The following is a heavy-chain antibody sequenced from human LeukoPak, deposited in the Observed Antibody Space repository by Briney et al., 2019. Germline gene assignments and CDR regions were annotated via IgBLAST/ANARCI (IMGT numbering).Heavy chain of an antibody. J-gene: IGHJ6*02. V-gene: IGHV3-21*01. Sequence: GGSLRLSCAASGFRFGGSTISWVRQAPGKGLQWVSSISDSGNTYYAESLKGRITVSRDNVENSLFLQMNSLRADDTAVYYCARDASIGLDVWGHGTTVTVSS. CDR3: ARDASIGLDV. D-gene: IGHD3-9*01. CDR1: GFRFGGST. CDR2: ISDSGNT.